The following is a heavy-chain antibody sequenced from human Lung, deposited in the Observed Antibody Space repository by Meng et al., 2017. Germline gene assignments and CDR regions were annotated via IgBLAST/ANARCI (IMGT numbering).Heavy chain of an antibody. CDR3: ARGPTTMAHDFDY. Sequence: SETLSLTCVVSGGSFSDYYWSWIRQPPGKGLEWIGEINHSGSTNYNPSLESRATISVDTSQNNLSLKLIPVTAADSAVYYCARGPTTMAHDFDYWGQGTLVTVSS. J-gene: IGHJ4*02. CDR1: GGSFSDYY. CDR2: INHSGST. D-gene: IGHD4-11*01. V-gene: IGHV4-34*01.